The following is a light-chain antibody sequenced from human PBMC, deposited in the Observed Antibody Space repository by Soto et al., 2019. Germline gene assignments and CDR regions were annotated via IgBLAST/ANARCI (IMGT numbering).Light chain of an antibody. V-gene: IGKV1-12*01. CDR1: QGISAW. J-gene: IGKJ2*01. CDR2: YTS. Sequence: DIQMTQSPSFVSASVGDRVTITCRASQGISAWLAWYQQQPGKAPKLLIYYTSILESGVPSRFSGSGSGIHFTLTIRSLQPEDFGTYYCQQSYRFPFTFGQGTKLEIK. CDR3: QQSYRFPFT.